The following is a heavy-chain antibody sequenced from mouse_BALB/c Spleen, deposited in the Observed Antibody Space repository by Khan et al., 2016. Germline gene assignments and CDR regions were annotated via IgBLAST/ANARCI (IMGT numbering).Heavy chain of an antibody. J-gene: IGHJ2*01. D-gene: IGHD1-1*01. CDR3: SRLYYNGCCPN. CDR1: GFAFSRYW. CDR2: INSVTKTI. V-gene: IGHV4-1*02. Sequence: EVQLLESGGGLVQPGGSRKLSCAASGFAFSRYWMSWVRQAPGRGLEWIGAINSVTKTINYTPFLKDKVIDCRDNAKKTLYLKMSQARTENTALYAASRLYYNGCCPNWGQGTNLTVSS.